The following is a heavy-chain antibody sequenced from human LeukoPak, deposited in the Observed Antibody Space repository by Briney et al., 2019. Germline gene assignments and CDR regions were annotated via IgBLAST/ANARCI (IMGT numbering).Heavy chain of an antibody. CDR1: GFTFSSYG. CDR3: AKDRGLADSSGYYDY. J-gene: IGHJ4*02. CDR2: IRYDGSNK. Sequence: GGSLRLSCAASGFTFSSYGVHWVRQAPGKGLEWVAFIRYDGSNKYYADSVKGRFTISRDNSKNTLYLQMNSLRAEDTAVYYCAKDRGLADSSGYYDYWGQGTLVTVSS. V-gene: IGHV3-30*02. D-gene: IGHD3-22*01.